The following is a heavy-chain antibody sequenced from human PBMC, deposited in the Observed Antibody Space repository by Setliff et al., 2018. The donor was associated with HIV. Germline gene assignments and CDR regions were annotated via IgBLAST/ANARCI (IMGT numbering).Heavy chain of an antibody. CDR2: IRGKSDII. CDR1: GFAFSDNP. Sequence: HPGGSLRLSCVASSGFAFSDNPMNWVRQAPGKGLEWISHIRGKSDIIKYAVSVMGRFTISRDNAKNSLYLEMNSLRAEDTAIYYCARDYNYIFDSWGQGVLVTVSS. CDR3: ARDYNYIFDS. D-gene: IGHD3-22*01. J-gene: IGHJ4*02. V-gene: IGHV3-48*01.